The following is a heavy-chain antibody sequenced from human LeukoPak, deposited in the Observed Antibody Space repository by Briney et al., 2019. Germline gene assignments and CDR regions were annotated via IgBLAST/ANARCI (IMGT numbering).Heavy chain of an antibody. CDR3: ARERQDSSSSVDY. J-gene: IGHJ4*02. V-gene: IGHV1-2*06. CDR1: GYTFTGYY. CDR2: INPNSGGT. Sequence: ASVKVSCKASGYTFTGYYMHWVRQAPGQGLEWMGRINPNSGGTNYAQKFQGRVTMIRDTSISTAYMELSRLRYDDTAVYYCARERQDSSSSVDYWGQGTLVTVSS. D-gene: IGHD6-6*01.